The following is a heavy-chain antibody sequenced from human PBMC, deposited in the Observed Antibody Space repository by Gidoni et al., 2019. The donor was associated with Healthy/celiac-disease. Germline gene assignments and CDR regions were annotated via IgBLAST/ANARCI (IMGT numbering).Heavy chain of an antibody. V-gene: IGHV1-24*01. CDR2: FDPEDGET. CDR3: ATDTNYYGSGSYYKSAFDI. Sequence: QVQLVQSGAEVKKPGASVKVSCKVSGYTLTELSMHWVRQAPGKGLEWMGGFDPEDGETIYAQKFQGRVTMTEDTSTDTAYMELSSLRSEDTAVYYCATDTNYYGSGSYYKSAFDIWGQGTMVTVSS. CDR1: GYTLTELS. D-gene: IGHD3-10*01. J-gene: IGHJ3*02.